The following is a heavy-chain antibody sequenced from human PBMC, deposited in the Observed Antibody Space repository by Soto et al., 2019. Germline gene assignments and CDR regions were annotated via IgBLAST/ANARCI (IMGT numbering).Heavy chain of an antibody. V-gene: IGHV4-61*01. CDR1: GGSVSSGSYY. CDR3: ARSSPNWFDP. Sequence: QVQLQESGPGLVKPSETLSLTCTVSGGSVSSGSYYWSWIRQPPGKGLEWIGYIYYSGSTNYNPTLKSRVTISVDTSKNQCSLKLSSVTAADTAVYYCARSSPNWFDPWGQGTLVTVSS. CDR2: IYYSGST. J-gene: IGHJ5*02.